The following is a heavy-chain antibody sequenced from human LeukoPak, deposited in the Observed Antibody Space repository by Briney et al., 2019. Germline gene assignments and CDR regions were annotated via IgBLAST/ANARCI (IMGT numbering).Heavy chain of an antibody. CDR2: ISGSGGST. J-gene: IGHJ4*02. D-gene: IGHD3-22*01. CDR1: GFTFSNAW. V-gene: IGHV3-23*01. CDR3: AKDRYYYDSSGYPDY. Sequence: GGSLRLSCAASGFTFSNAWMSWVRQAPGKGLEWVSAISGSGGSTYYADSVKGRFTISRDNSKNTLYLQMNSLRAEDTAVYYCAKDRYYYDSSGYPDYWGQGTLVTVSS.